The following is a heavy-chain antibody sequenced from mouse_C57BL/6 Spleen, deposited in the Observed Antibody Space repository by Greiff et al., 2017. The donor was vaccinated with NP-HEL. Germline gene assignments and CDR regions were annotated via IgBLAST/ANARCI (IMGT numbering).Heavy chain of an antibody. CDR3: ARGGYYYGSSDWYFEV. J-gene: IGHJ1*03. D-gene: IGHD1-1*01. CDR1: GYTFTSYW. V-gene: IGHV1-59*01. CDR2: IDPSDSYT. Sequence: QVQLQQPGAELVRPGTSVKLSCKASGYTFTSYWMHWVKQRPGQGLEWIGVIDPSDSYTNYNQKFKGKATLTVDTSSSTAYMQLSSLTSEDSAVYYWARGGYYYGSSDWYFEVWGTGTTVTVSS.